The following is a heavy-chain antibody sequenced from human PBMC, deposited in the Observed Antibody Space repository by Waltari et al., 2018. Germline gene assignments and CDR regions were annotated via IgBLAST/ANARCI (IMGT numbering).Heavy chain of an antibody. D-gene: IGHD3-22*01. CDR2: IYTSGST. Sequence: QVQLQESGPGLVKPSETLSLTCTVSGGSISSYYWSWIRQPAGKGLEWIGRIYTSGSTNYNPSLKSRVTISVDKSKNQFSLKLSSVTAADTAVHYCARESLSDDSSGYFHYYYGMDVWGQGTTVTVSS. V-gene: IGHV4-4*07. CDR3: ARESLSDDSSGYFHYYYGMDV. CDR1: GGSISSYY. J-gene: IGHJ6*02.